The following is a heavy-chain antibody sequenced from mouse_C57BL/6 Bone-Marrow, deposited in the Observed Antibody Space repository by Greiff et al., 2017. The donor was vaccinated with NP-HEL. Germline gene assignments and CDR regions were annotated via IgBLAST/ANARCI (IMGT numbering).Heavy chain of an antibody. CDR2: IYPRSGNT. V-gene: IGHV1-81*01. CDR3: AREKCYYGSGDY. Sequence: QVQLQQSGAELARPGASVKLSCKASGYTFTSYGISWVKQRTGQGLEWIGEIYPRSGNTYYNEKFKGKATLTADKSSSTAYMELRSLTSEDSAVYFCAREKCYYGSGDYWGQGTTLTVSS. D-gene: IGHD1-1*01. J-gene: IGHJ2*01. CDR1: GYTFTSYG.